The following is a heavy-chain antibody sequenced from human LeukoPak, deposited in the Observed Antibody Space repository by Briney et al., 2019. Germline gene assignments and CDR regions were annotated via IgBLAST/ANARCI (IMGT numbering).Heavy chain of an antibody. Sequence: ASVRVSCKVSGYTLTELSMHWVRQAPGKGLEWMGGFDPEDGETIYAQKFQGRVTMTEDTSTDTAYMELSSLRSEDTAVYYCATCLYGSGTIFDYWGQGTLVTVPS. J-gene: IGHJ4*02. V-gene: IGHV1-24*01. CDR1: GYTLTELS. CDR2: FDPEDGET. CDR3: ATCLYGSGTIFDY. D-gene: IGHD3-10*01.